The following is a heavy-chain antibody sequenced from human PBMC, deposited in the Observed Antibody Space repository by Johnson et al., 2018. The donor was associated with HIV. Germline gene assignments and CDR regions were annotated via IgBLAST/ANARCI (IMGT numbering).Heavy chain of an antibody. J-gene: IGHJ3*02. D-gene: IGHD4/OR15-4a*01. CDR3: AKSPGKDHGGNSGGFDI. Sequence: QVQLVESGGGVVQPGRSLRLSCAASGFTFSSYAMHWVRQAPGKGLEWVAVISYDGSNKYYADSVKGRFTISRDSSKNTLYLQMNSLRADDMAVYYCAKSPGKDHGGNSGGFDIWGQGTMVTVSS. CDR2: ISYDGSNK. V-gene: IGHV3-30-3*02. CDR1: GFTFSSYA.